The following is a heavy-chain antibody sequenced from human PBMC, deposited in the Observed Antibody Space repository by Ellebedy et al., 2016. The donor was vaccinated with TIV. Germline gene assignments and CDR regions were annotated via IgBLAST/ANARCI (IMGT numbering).Heavy chain of an antibody. CDR1: GFNFRSYW. CDR3: ARRASYGDYAVQVNPWFDP. J-gene: IGHJ5*02. Sequence: PGGSLRLSCAASGFNFRSYWMGWVRQAPGKGLEWVAKIRQEGDEIYYVESVKGRFTISRDNAKNSLFLQMNSLRVEDTAVYYCARRASYGDYAVQVNPWFDPWGQGTLVTVSS. CDR2: IRQEGDEI. V-gene: IGHV3-7*01. D-gene: IGHD4-17*01.